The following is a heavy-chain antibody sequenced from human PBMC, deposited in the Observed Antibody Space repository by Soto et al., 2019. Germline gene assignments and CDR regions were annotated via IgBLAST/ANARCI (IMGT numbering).Heavy chain of an antibody. V-gene: IGHV3-74*01. J-gene: IGHJ4*02. CDR1: GFTFSGYW. CDR3: VRSREGYNLVADY. D-gene: IGHD5-12*01. Sequence: EAQLVESGGGVVQPGGSLRLSCAASGFTFSGYWMHWVRQAPERGLVWVSRINGDGTTTHYADSVKGRFTISRDNAKNTLYLQMNSLRAEDTAVYSCVRSREGYNLVADYWGQGTLVTVSS. CDR2: INGDGTTT.